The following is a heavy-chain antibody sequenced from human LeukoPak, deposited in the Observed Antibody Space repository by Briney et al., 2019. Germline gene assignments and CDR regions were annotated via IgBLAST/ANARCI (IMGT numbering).Heavy chain of an antibody. CDR1: GFTFSSYS. V-gene: IGHV3-21*01. Sequence: GGSLRLSCAASGFTFSSYSMNWVRQAPGKGLEWVSSISSSSSYIYYADSVKGRFTISRDNAKNSLYLQMNSLRAEDTAVYYCARLDYDFWSGGDYWGQGTLVTVSS. J-gene: IGHJ4*02. CDR3: ARLDYDFWSGGDY. D-gene: IGHD3-3*01. CDR2: ISSSSSYI.